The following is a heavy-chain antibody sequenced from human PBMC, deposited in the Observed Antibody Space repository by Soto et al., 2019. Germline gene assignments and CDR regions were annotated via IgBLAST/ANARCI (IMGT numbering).Heavy chain of an antibody. CDR1: GASITDYY. Sequence: SETLSLTCTVSGASITDYYWSWIRQSPRKGLEWIGSIHYSGTTDYNPALKSRVTISVDTSKTQFSLDLTSATAADTAVYYCSREGAFGDTPWGQGTLVTVSS. CDR2: IHYSGTT. CDR3: SREGAFGDTP. V-gene: IGHV4-59*01. D-gene: IGHD4-17*01. J-gene: IGHJ5*02.